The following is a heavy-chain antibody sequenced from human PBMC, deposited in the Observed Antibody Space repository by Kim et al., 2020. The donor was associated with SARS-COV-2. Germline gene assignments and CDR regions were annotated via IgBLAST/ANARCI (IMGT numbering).Heavy chain of an antibody. V-gene: IGHV3-48*03. CDR1: GFTFSSHD. CDR3: ARHNGWYDF. Sequence: RGSLRLSCITSGFTFSSHDMDWVRQVPGKGLELVSYISSSGTGTHYADSVKGRFTISRDNAKNSLHLQMNSLRVEDTAVYYCARHNGWYDFWGQGTLVTV. J-gene: IGHJ4*02. CDR2: ISSSGTGT. D-gene: IGHD6-19*01.